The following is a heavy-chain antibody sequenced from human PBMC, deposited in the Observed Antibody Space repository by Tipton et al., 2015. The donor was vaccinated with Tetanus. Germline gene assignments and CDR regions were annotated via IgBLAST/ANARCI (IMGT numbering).Heavy chain of an antibody. V-gene: IGHV4-61*08. Sequence: TLSLTCNVTGALLTTGGYSWGWIRQPPGQGLEWIGYIYYSGSTNYNPSLKSRVAISMDTSKNQISLKLSSVTAADAAVYYCARRSYCSSSRCFDAFDLWGQGTMVTVSS. CDR2: IYYSGST. CDR3: ARRSYCSSSRCFDAFDL. D-gene: IGHD2-2*01. J-gene: IGHJ3*01. CDR1: GALLTTGGYS.